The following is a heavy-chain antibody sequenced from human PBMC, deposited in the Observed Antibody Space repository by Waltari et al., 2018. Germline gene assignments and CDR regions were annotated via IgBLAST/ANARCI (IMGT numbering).Heavy chain of an antibody. CDR1: GGSISSSNW. CDR3: ARKEYYYDSSGPNWFDP. V-gene: IGHV4-4*02. CDR2: IYHSGST. Sequence: QVQLQESGPGLVKPSGTLSLTCAVSGGSISSSNWWSWVRQPPGKGLEWIGEIYHSGSTNYNPSLKSRVTISVDKSKIQFSLKLSSVTAADTAVYYCARKEYYYDSSGPNWFDPWGQGTLVTVSS. D-gene: IGHD3-22*01. J-gene: IGHJ5*02.